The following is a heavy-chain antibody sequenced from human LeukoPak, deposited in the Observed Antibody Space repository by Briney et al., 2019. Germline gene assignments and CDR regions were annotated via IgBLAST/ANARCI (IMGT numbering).Heavy chain of an antibody. CDR1: GFTFSSYG. Sequence: GGSLRLSCAASGFTFSSYGMHWVRQAPGKGLEWVAVIWYGGSNKYYADSVKGRFTISRDNSKNTLYLQMNSLRAEDTAVYYCAKGDSSSWSPFDYWGQGTLVTVSS. V-gene: IGHV3-30*02. D-gene: IGHD6-13*01. J-gene: IGHJ4*02. CDR2: IWYGGSNK. CDR3: AKGDSSSWSPFDY.